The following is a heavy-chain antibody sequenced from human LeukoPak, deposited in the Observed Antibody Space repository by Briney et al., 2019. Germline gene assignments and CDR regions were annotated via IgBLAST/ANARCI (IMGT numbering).Heavy chain of an antibody. V-gene: IGHV1-2*06. D-gene: IGHD6-19*01. Sequence: GASVKVSCKASGYTFTGYYMHWVRQAPGQGLEWMGRINPNSGGTYYAQKFQGRVTMTRHTSISTAYMELRRLGSDDTAVYYCARDVGSGWYYFDYWGQGTLVTVSS. CDR2: INPNSGGT. CDR3: ARDVGSGWYYFDY. CDR1: GYTFTGYY. J-gene: IGHJ4*02.